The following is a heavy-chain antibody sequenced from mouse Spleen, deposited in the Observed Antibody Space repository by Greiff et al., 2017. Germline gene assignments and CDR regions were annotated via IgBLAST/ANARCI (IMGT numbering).Heavy chain of an antibody. D-gene: IGHD3-2*02. CDR2: IDPSDSYT. CDR1: GYTFTSYW. Sequence: QVQLQQPGAELVMPGASVKLSCKASGYTFTSYWMHWVKQRPGQGLEWIGEIDPSDSYTNYNQKFKGKATLTVDKSSSTAYMQLSSLTSEDSAVYYCARGAAQATNWFAYWGQGTLVTVSA. CDR3: ARGAAQATNWFAY. J-gene: IGHJ3*01. V-gene: IGHV1-69*01.